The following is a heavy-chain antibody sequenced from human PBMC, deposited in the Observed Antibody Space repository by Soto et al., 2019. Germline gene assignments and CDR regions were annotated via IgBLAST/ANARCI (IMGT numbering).Heavy chain of an antibody. CDR3: VRVSMVRGTEKGYFDY. Sequence: ASVKVSCKASGYTFTGYYMHWVRQAPGQGVEWMGWINPNSGGTNYAQKFQGWVTMTRDTSISTAYMELSRLRSDDTAVYYCVRVSMVRGTEKGYFDYWGQGTLVTVSS. CDR2: INPNSGGT. CDR1: GYTFTGYY. D-gene: IGHD3-10*01. V-gene: IGHV1-2*04. J-gene: IGHJ4*02.